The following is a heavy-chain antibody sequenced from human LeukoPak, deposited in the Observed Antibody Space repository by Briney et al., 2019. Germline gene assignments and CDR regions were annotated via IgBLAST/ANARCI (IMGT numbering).Heavy chain of an antibody. D-gene: IGHD2-2*02. CDR1: GFTFSSYA. Sequence: GGSLRLSCAASGFTFSSYAMSWVRQAPGKGLEWVSAISGSGGSTYYADSVKGRFTISRDNSKNTLYLQMNSLRAEDTAVYYCARDGGYCSSTSCYSRKAFDIWGQGTMVTVSS. CDR3: ARDGGYCSSTSCYSRKAFDI. V-gene: IGHV3-23*01. CDR2: ISGSGGST. J-gene: IGHJ3*02.